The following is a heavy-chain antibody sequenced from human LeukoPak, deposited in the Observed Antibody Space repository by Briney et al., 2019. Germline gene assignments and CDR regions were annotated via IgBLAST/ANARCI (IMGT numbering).Heavy chain of an antibody. Sequence: LPETLSLTCPVAGGSISSYYWSWLRQPPGKGREWIGYIYYSGSTNYNPSLKSRVTISVDTSKNQFSLNLSSVTAADTAVYYCARGPPGKENAFDIWGQGTMVTVSS. CDR1: GGSISSYY. D-gene: IGHD2-2*01. CDR3: ARGPPGKENAFDI. J-gene: IGHJ3*02. V-gene: IGHV4-59*01. CDR2: IYYSGST.